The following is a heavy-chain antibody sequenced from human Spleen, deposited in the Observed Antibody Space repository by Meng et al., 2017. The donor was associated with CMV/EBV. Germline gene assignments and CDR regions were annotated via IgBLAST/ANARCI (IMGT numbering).Heavy chain of an antibody. J-gene: IGHJ4*02. CDR2: IRHSGSV. Sequence: SETLSLTCTVYGGSFSGSYWSWIRQPSGKGLEWIGEIRHSGSVHYNPSLKSRVTISVDTSKNQLSLKLSSVTAADTAFYYCAGLSVGAKPYWGQGTLVTVSS. V-gene: IGHV4-34*01. CDR1: GGSFSGSY. D-gene: IGHD1-26*01. CDR3: AGLSVGAKPY.